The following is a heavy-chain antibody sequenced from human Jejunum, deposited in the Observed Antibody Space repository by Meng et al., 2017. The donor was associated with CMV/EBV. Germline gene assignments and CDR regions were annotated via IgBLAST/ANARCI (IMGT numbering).Heavy chain of an antibody. CDR1: SISRVGYY. D-gene: IGHD3-16*02. V-gene: IGHV4-30-4*01. CDR2: ISYGGST. J-gene: IGHJ4*02. CDR3: ARDSDYVWGSYRYRYLDY. Sequence: SISRVGYYWSWIRQPPGKGLEWIGHISYGGSTYYNPSLKSRLTISVDTSNSQFSLRLSSVTAADTAVYYCARDSDYVWGSYRYRYLDYWGQGTLVTVSS.